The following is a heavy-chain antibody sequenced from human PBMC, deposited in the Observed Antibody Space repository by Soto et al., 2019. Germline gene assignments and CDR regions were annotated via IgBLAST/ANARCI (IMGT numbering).Heavy chain of an antibody. D-gene: IGHD1-26*01. CDR3: ARDSGKGGYYYYGMDV. Sequence: PGGSLRLSCAASGFTFSSYAMHWVRQAPGKGLEWVAVISYDGSNKYYADSVKGRFTISRDNSKNTLYLQMNSLRAEDTAVYYCARDSGKGGYYYYGMDVWGQGTTVTVSS. V-gene: IGHV3-30-3*01. CDR2: ISYDGSNK. CDR1: GFTFSSYA. J-gene: IGHJ6*02.